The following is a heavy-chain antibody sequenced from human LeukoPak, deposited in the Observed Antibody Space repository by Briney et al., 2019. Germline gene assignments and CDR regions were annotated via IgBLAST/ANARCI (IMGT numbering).Heavy chain of an antibody. J-gene: IGHJ5*02. D-gene: IGHD3-22*01. CDR2: ISGSGGST. CDR1: GFTFSSYA. V-gene: IGHV3-23*01. CDR3: AKEYYDSIAPFDP. Sequence: AGGSLRLSCAASGFTFSSYAMRCVRQAPGKGLEWVSAISGSGGSTYYADSVKGRFTISRDNSKNTLYLQMNSLRAEDTAVYYCAKEYYDSIAPFDPWGQGTLVTVSS.